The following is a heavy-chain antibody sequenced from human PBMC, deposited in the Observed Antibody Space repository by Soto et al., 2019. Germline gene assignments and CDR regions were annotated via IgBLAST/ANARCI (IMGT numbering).Heavy chain of an antibody. V-gene: IGHV3-30*03. CDR1: GFPFTSYG. CDR2: ISYVGSVK. Sequence: QVQLVESGGGVVQPGRSLRLSCAASGFPFTSYGMHWVREGPDKGLEWVAIISYVGSVKYYADSVKGLFTISRDNAKGTLYLHMNSRSHEDGASYYCFGGQDYVDHPGQGSLVIVSS. J-gene: IGHJ4*02. D-gene: IGHD3-10*01. CDR3: FGGQDYVDH.